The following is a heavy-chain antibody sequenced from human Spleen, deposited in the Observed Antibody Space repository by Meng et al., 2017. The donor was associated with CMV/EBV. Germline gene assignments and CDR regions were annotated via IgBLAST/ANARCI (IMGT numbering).Heavy chain of an antibody. CDR1: GFTLSNFA. V-gene: IGHV3-23*03. J-gene: IGHJ6*02. Sequence: SCAASGFTLSNFAMTWVRQAPGKGLEWVSDIYDVAYYAASVKGRFTISRDDSKNTLLLQMNSLRAEDTAVYYCATSPRDYYVFHMDVWGQGTTVTVSS. CDR3: ATSPRDYYVFHMDV. D-gene: IGHD3-16*01. CDR2: IYDVA.